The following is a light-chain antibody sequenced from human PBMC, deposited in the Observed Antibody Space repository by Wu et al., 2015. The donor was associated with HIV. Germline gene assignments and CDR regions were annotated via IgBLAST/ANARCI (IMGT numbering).Light chain of an antibody. Sequence: DIQMNQSPSSLSASVGDRVTITCQASQDIDKYINWYQHKPGKAPKLLIYDASNSETGVPSRFSGSGFGTHFSFTISSLQPEDIATYYCQQYDNLPLTFGGGTKVEIK. CDR1: QDIDKY. CDR2: DAS. V-gene: IGKV1-33*01. CDR3: QQYDNLPLT. J-gene: IGKJ4*01.